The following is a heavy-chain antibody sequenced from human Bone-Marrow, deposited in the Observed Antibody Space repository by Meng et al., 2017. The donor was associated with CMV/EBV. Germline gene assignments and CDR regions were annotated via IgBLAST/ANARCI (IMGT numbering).Heavy chain of an antibody. D-gene: IGHD6-19*01. CDR1: GFSFSRHS. V-gene: IGHV3-21*01. CDR3: ARDLRSSGSYYYYYGMDV. CDR2: ISGSGDYI. Sequence: GESLKISCAVSGFSFSRHSMNWVRQAPGKGLEWVSSISGSGDYIYYADSVKGRFTISRDSAKNSLYLQMNSLRAEDTAVYYCARDLRSSGSYYYYYGMDVWGQGTTVTVSS. J-gene: IGHJ6*02.